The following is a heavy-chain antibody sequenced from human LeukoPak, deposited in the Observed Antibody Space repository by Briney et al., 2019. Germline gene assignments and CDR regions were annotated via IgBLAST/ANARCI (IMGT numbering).Heavy chain of an antibody. Sequence: GESLKISCKGSGYSFTSYWIGWVRQMLGKGLEWMGIIYPGDSDTRYSPSFQGQVTISADKSISTAYLQWSSLKASDTAMYYCARLSGYSSSWYYFDYWGQGTLVTVSS. CDR3: ARLSGYSSSWYYFDY. D-gene: IGHD6-13*01. CDR2: IYPGDSDT. J-gene: IGHJ4*02. CDR1: GYSFTSYW. V-gene: IGHV5-51*01.